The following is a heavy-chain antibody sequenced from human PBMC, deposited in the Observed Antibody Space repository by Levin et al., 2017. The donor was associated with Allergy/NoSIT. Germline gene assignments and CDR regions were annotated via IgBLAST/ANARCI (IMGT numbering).Heavy chain of an antibody. J-gene: IGHJ6*02. CDR3: ASRGDMDV. Sequence: GESLKISCAASGFTFSSYGMHWVRQAPGKGLEWVAIISSDESHKYYADSVKGRFTISRDNSKNTLNLQMNSLRGEDTAVYSCASRGDMDVWGQGTTVTVSS. V-gene: IGHV3-30*03. CDR2: ISSDESHK. CDR1: GFTFSSYG. D-gene: IGHD3-10*01.